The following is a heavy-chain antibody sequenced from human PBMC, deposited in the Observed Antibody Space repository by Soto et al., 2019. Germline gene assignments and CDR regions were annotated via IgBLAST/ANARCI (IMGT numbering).Heavy chain of an antibody. V-gene: IGHV1-69*12. CDR1: GGTFGNSA. Sequence: QVQLVQSGAEVKKPGSXVTXSXXASGGTFGNSAISWVRQAPGQGLEWMGGIIPIFPTPDYAQKFQGRVTITADESTSTAYMELTSLRSEDTAVXXXARXXXRQQLGGNYYYGIDVWGQGTTVTVSS. CDR2: IIPIFPTP. J-gene: IGHJ6*02. CDR3: ARXXXRQQLGGNYYYGIDV. D-gene: IGHD3-3*02.